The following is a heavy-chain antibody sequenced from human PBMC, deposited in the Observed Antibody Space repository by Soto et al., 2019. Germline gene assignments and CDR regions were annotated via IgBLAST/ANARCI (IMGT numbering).Heavy chain of an antibody. J-gene: IGHJ4*02. CDR3: VRETGRWSTYVDL. V-gene: IGHV4-31*03. CDR2: IYYKGST. D-gene: IGHD2-15*01. Sequence: QVQLQESGPVLVKPSQTLSLTCTVSGGSISSDDYYRSWIRQHPGKGLEWIGYIYYKGSTYFTQSLKGRVAILVDTSENQFSLKLTSVTAADTVVYYCVRETGRWSTYVDLWGQGTLVTVSS. CDR1: GGSISSDDYY.